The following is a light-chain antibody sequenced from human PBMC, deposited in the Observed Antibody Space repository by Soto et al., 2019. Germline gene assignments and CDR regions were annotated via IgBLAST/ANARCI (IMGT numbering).Light chain of an antibody. CDR2: GAS. Sequence: EIVLTQSPGTLSLSPGERATLSFRSSQSVSSSYLAWYQQTPGQAPRLLIYGASRRATGIPDRFSGSGSGTDFTLTISRLEAEDFAVYYCQQYGSSSTWTFGQGTKVDIK. CDR3: QQYGSSSTWT. J-gene: IGKJ1*01. V-gene: IGKV3-20*01. CDR1: QSVSSSY.